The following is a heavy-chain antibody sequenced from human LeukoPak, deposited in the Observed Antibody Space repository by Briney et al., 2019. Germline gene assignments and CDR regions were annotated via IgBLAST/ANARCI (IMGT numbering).Heavy chain of an antibody. D-gene: IGHD2-2*01. J-gene: IGHJ4*02. CDR3: ARGAAIWDFDY. Sequence: ASVKVSCKASGYTFTGYYMHWVRQDPGQGLEWMGRIHPNSGGTNYAQKLQGRVTMTTDTSTSTAYMELRSLRSDDTAVYYCARGAAIWDFDYWGQGTLVTVSS. CDR1: GYTFTGYY. V-gene: IGHV1-2*06. CDR2: IHPNSGGT.